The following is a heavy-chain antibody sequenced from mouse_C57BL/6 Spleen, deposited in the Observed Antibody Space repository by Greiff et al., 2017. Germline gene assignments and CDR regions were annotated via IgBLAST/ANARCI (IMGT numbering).Heavy chain of an antibody. Sequence: QVQLQQSGPELVKPGASVKLSCKASGYTFTSYDINWVKQRPGQGLEWIGWIYPRDGSTKYNEKFKGKATLTVDTSSSTAYMELHSLTSEDSAVYFCARRGLYGNDGRSYAMDYWGQGTSVTVSS. J-gene: IGHJ4*01. D-gene: IGHD2-2*01. V-gene: IGHV1-85*01. CDR3: ARRGLYGNDGRSYAMDY. CDR1: GYTFTSYD. CDR2: IYPRDGST.